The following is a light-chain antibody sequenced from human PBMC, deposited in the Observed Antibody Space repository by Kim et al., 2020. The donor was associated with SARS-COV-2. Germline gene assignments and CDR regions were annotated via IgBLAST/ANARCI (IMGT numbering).Light chain of an antibody. CDR1: KLGDKY. CDR2: QDS. V-gene: IGLV3-1*01. CDR3: QAWDSSTAWV. J-gene: IGLJ3*02. Sequence: SYELTQPPSVSVSPGQTASITCSGDKLGDKYACWYQQKSGQSPVLVIYQDSKRPSGIPERFSGSNSGNTATLTISGTQAMDEADYYCQAWDSSTAWVFGG.